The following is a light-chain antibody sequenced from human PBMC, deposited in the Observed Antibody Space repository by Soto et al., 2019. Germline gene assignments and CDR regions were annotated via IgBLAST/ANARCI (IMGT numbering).Light chain of an antibody. Sequence: QSALTQPASVSGSPGQSITISCTGTSSDVGGYNYVSWYQQHPGKAPKLMIFDVSNRPSGVSDRFSGSKSGNTASLTISGLQAEDEADYYCSSYIGSSTYVFGSGTKVTVL. CDR2: DVS. CDR3: SSYIGSSTYV. V-gene: IGLV2-14*03. CDR1: SSDVGGYNY. J-gene: IGLJ1*01.